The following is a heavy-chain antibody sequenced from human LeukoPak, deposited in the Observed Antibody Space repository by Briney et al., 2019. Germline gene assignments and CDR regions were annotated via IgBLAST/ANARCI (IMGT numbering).Heavy chain of an antibody. CDR2: ISAYNGNT. Sequence: SAVNVSCKASGYTFTSYGISWVRQAPGQGLEWMGWISAYNGNTNYAQKLQGRVTMSTDTSTSTAYMELRSLRSYDTAVYYCAREGSYYGPKRAFDIWGQGTMVTVSS. V-gene: IGHV1-18*01. D-gene: IGHD1-26*01. J-gene: IGHJ3*02. CDR1: GYTFTSYG. CDR3: AREGSYYGPKRAFDI.